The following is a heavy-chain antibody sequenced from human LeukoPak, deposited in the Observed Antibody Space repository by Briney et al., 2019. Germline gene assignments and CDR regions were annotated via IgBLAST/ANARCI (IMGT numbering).Heavy chain of an antibody. Sequence: SVKVSCKASGYTFTSCAISWVRQAPGQGLEWMGGIIPIFGTANYVQKFQGRVTITADESTSTAYMELSSLRSEDTAVYYCARPGLRVRWLQFADWGQGTLVTVSS. V-gene: IGHV1-69*13. CDR2: IIPIFGTA. CDR1: GYTFTSCA. D-gene: IGHD5-24*01. J-gene: IGHJ4*02. CDR3: ARPGLRVRWLQFAD.